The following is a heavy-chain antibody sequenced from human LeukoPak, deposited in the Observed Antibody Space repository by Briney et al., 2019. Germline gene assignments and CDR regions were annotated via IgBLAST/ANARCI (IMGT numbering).Heavy chain of an antibody. J-gene: IGHJ3*02. Sequence: PSETLSLTCTVSGGSISSYYWSWIRQSPGKGLECIGYIHYTGSTNYNPSLNSRVTISVDTSKNQFSLKLSSVTAADTAVYYCARETYYYDSSGYYYLAFDIWGQGTMVTVSS. CDR3: ARETYYYDSSGYYYLAFDI. CDR1: GGSISSYY. CDR2: IHYTGST. V-gene: IGHV4-59*01. D-gene: IGHD3-22*01.